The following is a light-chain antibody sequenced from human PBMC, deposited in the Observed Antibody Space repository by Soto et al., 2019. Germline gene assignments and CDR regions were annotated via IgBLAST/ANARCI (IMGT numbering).Light chain of an antibody. V-gene: IGKV3-15*01. CDR2: GAS. CDR3: QQYNNWTLQ. J-gene: IGKJ1*01. Sequence: EIVMTQSPATLSVSPGERATLSCRASQSVSSNLAWYQQKPGQAPRLLIYGASTRATGIPARFSGSGSGTEFTLTISSLQSEDFAVYYCQQYNNWTLQFGQGTKVDIK. CDR1: QSVSSN.